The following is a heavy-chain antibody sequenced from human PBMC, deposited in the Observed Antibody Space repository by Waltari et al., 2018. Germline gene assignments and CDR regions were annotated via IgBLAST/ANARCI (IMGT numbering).Heavy chain of an antibody. J-gene: IGHJ5*02. CDR3: ARDLVRQGFDP. Sequence: QVQLVQSGAEVKKPGASVKVSCKPSCYTFTNYGVIWVGQAPGQGLEWMGWISAKNGNTDHAQKFQGRVIITTDTSTSTAYMELRSLRSDDTAVYYCARDLVRQGFDPWGQGTLVAVSS. CDR2: ISAKNGNT. V-gene: IGHV1-18*01. CDR1: CYTFTNYG. D-gene: IGHD2-8*02.